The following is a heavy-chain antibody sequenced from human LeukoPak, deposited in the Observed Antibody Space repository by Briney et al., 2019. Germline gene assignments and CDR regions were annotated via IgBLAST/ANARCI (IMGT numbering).Heavy chain of an antibody. Sequence: SETLSLTCAVYGGSFSGYYWSWIRQPPGKGLEWVGEINHSGSTNYNPSLKRRVTISVDTSKNQFSLKLSSVTAADTAVYYCAGGGYIAAAGTSSEYYYYGMDVWGKGTTVTVSS. CDR2: INHSGST. V-gene: IGHV4-34*01. D-gene: IGHD6-13*01. CDR3: AGGGYIAAAGTSSEYYYYGMDV. CDR1: GGSFSGYY. J-gene: IGHJ6*04.